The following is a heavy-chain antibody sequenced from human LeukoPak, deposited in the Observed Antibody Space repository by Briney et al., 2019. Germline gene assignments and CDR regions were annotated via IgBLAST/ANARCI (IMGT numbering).Heavy chain of an antibody. CDR1: GFTFSSYG. V-gene: IGHV3-30*18. CDR3: AKDLGYCSSTSCRYYYGMDV. CDR2: ISYDGSNK. J-gene: IGHJ6*02. D-gene: IGHD2-2*01. Sequence: PGGSLRLSCAASGFTFSSYGMHWVRQAPGKGLEWVAVISYDGSNKYYADSVKGRFTISRDNSKNTLYLQMNSLRAEDTAVYYCAKDLGYCSSTSCRYYYGMDVWGQGTTVTVSS.